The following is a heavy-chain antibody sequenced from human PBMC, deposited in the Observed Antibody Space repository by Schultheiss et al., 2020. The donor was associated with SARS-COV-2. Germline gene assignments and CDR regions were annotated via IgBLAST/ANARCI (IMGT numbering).Heavy chain of an antibody. D-gene: IGHD3-16*01. J-gene: IGHJ5*02. CDR2: IFYSGST. Sequence: SQTLSLTCPVSGGSISSAGYYWSWIRQHPEKGLEWIGYIFYSGSTYYNPSLKSLVTMSVDTSKNHFSLKLTSVTAADTAVYYCARIWGFDWFDPWGQGTLVTVSS. CDR1: GGSISSAGYY. CDR3: ARIWGFDWFDP. V-gene: IGHV4-31*01.